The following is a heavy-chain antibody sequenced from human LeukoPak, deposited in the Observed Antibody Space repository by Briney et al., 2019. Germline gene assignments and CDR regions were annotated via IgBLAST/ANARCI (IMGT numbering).Heavy chain of an antibody. V-gene: IGHV4-30-4*08. Sequence: SETLSLTCTVSGGSISSGDYYWSWIRQPPGKGLEWIGYIYYSGSTYYNPSLKSRVTISVDTSKNQFSLKLSSVTAADTAVYYCARGLPTVVAFDYWGQGTLVAVSS. CDR1: GGSISSGDYY. D-gene: IGHD4-23*01. CDR2: IYYSGST. J-gene: IGHJ4*02. CDR3: ARGLPTVVAFDY.